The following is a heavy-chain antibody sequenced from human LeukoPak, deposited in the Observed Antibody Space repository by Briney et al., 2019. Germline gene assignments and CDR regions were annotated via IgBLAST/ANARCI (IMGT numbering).Heavy chain of an antibody. Sequence: GGSLRLSCVGSGFTFSTYWMNWVRQAPGKGLEWVANIKPDGSEKYYVDSVKGRFTISRDNVKNTLYLQMNSLRVEDTAVYYCARDEPTVTTGPPVGSWGQGTLVTVSS. D-gene: IGHD4-17*01. CDR1: GFTFSTYW. CDR3: ARDEPTVTTGPPVGS. V-gene: IGHV3-7*01. J-gene: IGHJ4*02. CDR2: IKPDGSEK.